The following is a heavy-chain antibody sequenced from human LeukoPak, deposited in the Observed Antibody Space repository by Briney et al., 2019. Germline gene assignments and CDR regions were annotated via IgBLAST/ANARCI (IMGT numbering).Heavy chain of an antibody. Sequence: GGSLRLSCAASGFTFSTYSMNWVRQAPGKGLEWVSYISSSSSTIYYADSVKGRFTISRDNAKNSLYVQMNSLRAEDTALYYCAKDRDYCSGGSCYSLDYWGQGTLVTVSS. J-gene: IGHJ4*02. D-gene: IGHD2-15*01. V-gene: IGHV3-48*01. CDR2: ISSSSSTI. CDR3: AKDRDYCSGGSCYSLDY. CDR1: GFTFSTYS.